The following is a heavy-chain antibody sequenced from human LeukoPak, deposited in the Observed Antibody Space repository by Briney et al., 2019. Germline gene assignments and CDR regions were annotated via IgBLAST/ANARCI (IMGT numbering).Heavy chain of an antibody. CDR2: INPSGGST. J-gene: IGHJ4*02. Sequence: ASVKVSCKASGYTFTSYYMHWVRQAPGQGLEWMGIINPSGGSTSCAQKFQGRVTMTRDTSTSTVYMELSSLRSEDTAVYYCAGVGATPLEPFDYWGQGTLVTVSS. CDR3: AGVGATPLEPFDY. CDR1: GYTFTSYY. V-gene: IGHV1-46*01. D-gene: IGHD1-26*01.